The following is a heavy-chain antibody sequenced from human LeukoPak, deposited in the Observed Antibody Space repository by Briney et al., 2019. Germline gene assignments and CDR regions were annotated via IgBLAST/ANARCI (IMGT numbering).Heavy chain of an antibody. Sequence: SETLSLTCAVYGGSFGGYYWSWIRQPPGKGLEWIGEINHSGSTNYNPSLKSRVTISVDTSKNQFSLKLSSVTAADTAVYYCARGRGTRSYYYYYGMDVWGQGTTVTVSS. D-gene: IGHD1-1*01. V-gene: IGHV4-34*01. CDR3: ARGRGTRSYYYYYGMDV. CDR2: INHSGST. CDR1: GGSFGGYY. J-gene: IGHJ6*02.